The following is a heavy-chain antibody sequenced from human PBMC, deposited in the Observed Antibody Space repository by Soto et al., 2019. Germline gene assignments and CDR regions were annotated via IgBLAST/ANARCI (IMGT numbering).Heavy chain of an antibody. CDR2: IRSKGNNYAT. CDR3: SRKASDFWSGKPQYYMAV. D-gene: IGHD3-3*01. J-gene: IGHJ6*03. Sequence: EVQLVESGGGLVQPGGSLKLSCAASGFTFSGSAMHWVRQASGKGLEWVGRIRSKGNNYATAYGASLKGRFTISRDDSKNTAYLQMNSLNPEDTAVYYGSRKASDFWSGKPQYYMAVGGKGTTVTVSS. CDR1: GFTFSGSA. V-gene: IGHV3-73*01.